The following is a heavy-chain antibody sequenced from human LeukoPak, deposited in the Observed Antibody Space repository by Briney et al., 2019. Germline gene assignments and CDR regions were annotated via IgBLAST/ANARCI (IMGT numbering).Heavy chain of an antibody. D-gene: IGHD2-2*01. CDR2: IWYDGSNK. Sequence: LPLTCTVSGGSISSGKYFWTWVRQAPGKGLEWVAVIWYDGSNKYYADSVKGRFTISRDNSKNTLYLQMNSLRAEDTAVYYCARLVFDYWGQGTLVTVSS. J-gene: IGHJ4*02. CDR3: ARLVFDY. V-gene: IGHV3-33*08. CDR1: GGSISSGKYF.